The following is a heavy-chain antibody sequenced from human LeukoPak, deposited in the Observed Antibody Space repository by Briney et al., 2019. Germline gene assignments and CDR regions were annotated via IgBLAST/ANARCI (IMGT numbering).Heavy chain of an antibody. CDR2: IYTSGST. V-gene: IGHV4-61*02. D-gene: IGHD6-13*01. J-gene: IGHJ4*02. CDR3: ARGVWIAAVTYYFDS. CDR1: GGSISSGSYY. Sequence: SETLSLTCTVSGGSISSGSYYWSWIRQPAGKGLEWIGRIYTSGSTNYNPSLKSRVTISVDTSKNQFSLKLSSVTAADTAVYYCARGVWIAAVTYYFDSWGQGALVTVPS.